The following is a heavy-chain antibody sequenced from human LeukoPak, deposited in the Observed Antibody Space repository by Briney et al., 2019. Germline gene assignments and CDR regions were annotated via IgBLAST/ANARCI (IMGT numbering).Heavy chain of an antibody. D-gene: IGHD3-10*01. CDR3: ARVCSLSRRNYYYGSGSYSY. Sequence: ASVKVSCKASGYTFTSYDINWVRQATGQGLEWMGWMNPNSGNTGYAQKFQGRVTMTRNTSISTAYMELSSLRSEDTAVYYCARVCSLSRRNYYYGSGSYSYWGQGTLVTVSS. CDR2: MNPNSGNT. CDR1: GYTFTSYD. J-gene: IGHJ4*02. V-gene: IGHV1-8*01.